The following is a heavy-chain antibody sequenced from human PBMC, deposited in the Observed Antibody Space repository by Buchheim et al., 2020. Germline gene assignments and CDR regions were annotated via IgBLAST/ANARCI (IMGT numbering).Heavy chain of an antibody. V-gene: IGHV4-39*01. J-gene: IGHJ4*02. CDR1: GGSISSSSYY. CDR3: ASPYRWNRDY. CDR2: IYYSGST. Sequence: QLQLQESGPGLVKPSETLSLPCTVSGGSISSSSYYWGWIRQPPGKGLEWIWSIYYSGSTYYNPSLNSRVTISVDTSTNHFSLKLSAVTAADTAVYYCASPYRWNRDYWGQGTL. D-gene: IGHD1-1*01.